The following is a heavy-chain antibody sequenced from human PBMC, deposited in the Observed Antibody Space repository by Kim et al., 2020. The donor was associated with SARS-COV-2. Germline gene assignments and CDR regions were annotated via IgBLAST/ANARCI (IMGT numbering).Heavy chain of an antibody. Sequence: SETLSLTCTVSGGSISSSSYYWGWIRQPPGKGLEWIGSIYYSGSTYYNPSLKSRVTISVDTSKNQFSLKLSSVTAADTAVYYCAGNLSMLRPTNWFDPWGQGTLVTVSS. V-gene: IGHV4-39*01. D-gene: IGHD3-10*02. J-gene: IGHJ5*02. CDR1: GGSISSSSYY. CDR3: AGNLSMLRPTNWFDP. CDR2: IYYSGST.